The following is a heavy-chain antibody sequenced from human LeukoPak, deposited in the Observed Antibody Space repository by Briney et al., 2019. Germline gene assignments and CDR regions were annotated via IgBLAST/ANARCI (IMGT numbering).Heavy chain of an antibody. V-gene: IGHV3-7*01. D-gene: IGHD5-24*01. CDR3: VREARESGGFDY. CDR2: IKQGGSER. Sequence: GGSLRLSCAGSGFTFSSHWMSWVRQAPGKGLEWVANIKQGGSERYYVDSVKGRFIISRDNAKNSLHLQMNSLRAEDTAVYYCVREARESGGFDYWGQGTLVTVSS. J-gene: IGHJ4*02. CDR1: GFTFSSHW.